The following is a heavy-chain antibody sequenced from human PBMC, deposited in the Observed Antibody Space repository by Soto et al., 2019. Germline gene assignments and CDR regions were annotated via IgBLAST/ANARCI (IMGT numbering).Heavy chain of an antibody. CDR2: IYSGST. Sequence: PSETLSLTCTVSGGSISSSISYWGWIRQPPGKGLEWIGTIYSGSTYYNPSLKSRVTISVDTSKNQFSLKLSSVAAADTAIYFCATTRGIAVGGSFDYWGQGTLVTVSS. V-gene: IGHV4-39*01. CDR3: ATTRGIAVGGSFDY. D-gene: IGHD6-13*01. J-gene: IGHJ4*02. CDR1: GGSISSSISY.